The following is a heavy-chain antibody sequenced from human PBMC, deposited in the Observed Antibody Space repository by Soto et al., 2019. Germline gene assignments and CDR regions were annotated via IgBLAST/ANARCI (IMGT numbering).Heavy chain of an antibody. J-gene: IGHJ6*03. D-gene: IGHD3-3*01. Sequence: GGSLRLSCAASGFTFSSYSMNWVRQAPGKGLEWVSYISSSSSTIYYADSVKGRFTISRDNAKNSLYLQMNSLRAEDTAVYYWARMAIFGVVIIPTDYMDVWGKGTTVTVSS. V-gene: IGHV3-48*01. CDR3: ARMAIFGVVIIPTDYMDV. CDR1: GFTFSSYS. CDR2: ISSSSSTI.